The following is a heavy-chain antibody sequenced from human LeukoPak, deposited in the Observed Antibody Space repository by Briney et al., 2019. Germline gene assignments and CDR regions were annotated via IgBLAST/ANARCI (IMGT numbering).Heavy chain of an antibody. D-gene: IGHD1-26*01. CDR2: ITSSSMYI. CDR1: GLTFSTYN. CDR3: ARDPYNGNYGDSYYYFMDA. V-gene: IGHV3-21*01. J-gene: IGHJ6*03. Sequence: PGRSLRLSCVASGLTFSTYNMNWVRQTPGKGLEWVSSITSSSMYIYYADSVKGRFTISRDNAKNSLSLQMNSLRAEDTAVYYCARDPYNGNYGDSYYYFMDAWGKGTTVTISS.